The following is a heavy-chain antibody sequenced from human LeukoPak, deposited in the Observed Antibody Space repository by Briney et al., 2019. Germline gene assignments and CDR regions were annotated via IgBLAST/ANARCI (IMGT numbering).Heavy chain of an antibody. Sequence: GGSLRLSCSASGFTFSTYAMHWVRQAPGKGLESVSTISSNGGSTYYADSVKGRFTISRDNPMNTLYLQMSSLRAEDTAVYYCLKVPNYSSGYWGQGTLVTVSS. CDR3: LKVPNYSSGY. D-gene: IGHD6-25*01. V-gene: IGHV3-64D*09. CDR2: ISSNGGST. CDR1: GFTFSTYA. J-gene: IGHJ4*02.